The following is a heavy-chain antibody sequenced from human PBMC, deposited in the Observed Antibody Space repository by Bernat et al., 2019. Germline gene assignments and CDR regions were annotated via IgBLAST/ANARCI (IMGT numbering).Heavy chain of an antibody. D-gene: IGHD6-13*01. J-gene: IGHJ4*02. CDR1: GFTFSSYA. CDR2: ISGSGGST. CDR3: AKGVIAAAGSLNNY. V-gene: IGHV3-23*01. Sequence: EVRLLESGGGLVQPGGSLRLSCVASGFTFSSYAMSWVRQAPGKGLEWVSAISGSGGSTYYADSVKGRFTISRDNSKNTLYLQMNSLRAEDTAVYYCAKGVIAAAGSLNNYWGQGTLVTVSS.